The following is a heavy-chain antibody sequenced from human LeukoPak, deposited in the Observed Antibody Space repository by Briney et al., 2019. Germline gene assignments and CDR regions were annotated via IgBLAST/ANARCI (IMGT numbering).Heavy chain of an antibody. V-gene: IGHV3-9*01. CDR2: ISWNSGSI. J-gene: IGHJ3*02. Sequence: GGSLRLSCAASGFTFDDYAMHWVRQAPGKGLEWVSGISWNSGSIVYADSVKGRFTISRDNAKNSLYLQMNSLRAEDTALYYCAKADSSGPGSAFDIWGQGTMVTVSS. CDR3: AKADSSGPGSAFDI. CDR1: GFTFDDYA. D-gene: IGHD3-22*01.